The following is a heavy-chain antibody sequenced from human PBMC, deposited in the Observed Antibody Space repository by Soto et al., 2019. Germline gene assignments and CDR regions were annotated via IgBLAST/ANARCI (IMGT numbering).Heavy chain of an antibody. D-gene: IGHD2-15*01. CDR3: ARDRSPPSGHPSYYSYGMDV. Sequence: PAETLSLTCTVSGCSISSYYLSWIRQPPGKGLEWIGDIYYSGRTNYNPSLKSRVTLSVDTSKTQFSLKLSSVPAADTAVYYCARDRSPPSGHPSYYSYGMDVWGQGTPVTVSS. J-gene: IGHJ6*02. CDR1: GCSISSYY. CDR2: IYYSGRT. V-gene: IGHV4-59*01.